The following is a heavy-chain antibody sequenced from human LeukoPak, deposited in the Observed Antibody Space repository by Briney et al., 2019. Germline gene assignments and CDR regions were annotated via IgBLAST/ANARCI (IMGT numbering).Heavy chain of an antibody. Sequence: SETLSLTCTVSGGSISSYYRSWIRQPPGKGLEWIGYIYYSGSTNYNPSLKSRVTISVDTSKNQFSLKLSSVTAADTAVYYCARVGAPYSSSWYFSLWGQGTLVTVSS. CDR1: GGSISSYY. J-gene: IGHJ4*02. CDR2: IYYSGST. CDR3: ARVGAPYSSSWYFSL. V-gene: IGHV4-59*01. D-gene: IGHD6-13*01.